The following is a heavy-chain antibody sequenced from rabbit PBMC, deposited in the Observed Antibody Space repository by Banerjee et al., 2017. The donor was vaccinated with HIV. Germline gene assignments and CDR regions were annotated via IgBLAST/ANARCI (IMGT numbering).Heavy chain of an antibody. V-gene: IGHV1S40*01. D-gene: IGHD6-1*01. CDR2: IGAGSSGNT. J-gene: IGHJ4*01. Sequence: QSLEESGGGLVKPGGTLTLTCTASGIDFSDYYYVCWVRQAPGKGLEWIACIGAGSSGNTYYASWAKGQFTISKTSSTTVTLQMTSLTAADTATYFCARDAAGAAGYGYADFNLWGQGT. CDR3: ARDAAGAAGYGYADFNL. CDR1: GIDFSDYYY.